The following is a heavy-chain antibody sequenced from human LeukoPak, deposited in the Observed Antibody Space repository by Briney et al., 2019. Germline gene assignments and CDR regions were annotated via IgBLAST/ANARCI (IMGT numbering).Heavy chain of an antibody. CDR2: ISGSGGST. CDR1: GFTFSSYA. J-gene: IGHJ4*02. D-gene: IGHD6-13*01. Sequence: GGSLRLSCAASGFTFSSYAMSWVRQAPGKGLEWVSAISGSGGSTYYADSVKGRFTISRDNSKNTLYLQMNSLRAEDTAVYYCARGPVRYSSSLSFDYWGQGTLVTVSS. V-gene: IGHV3-23*01. CDR3: ARGPVRYSSSLSFDY.